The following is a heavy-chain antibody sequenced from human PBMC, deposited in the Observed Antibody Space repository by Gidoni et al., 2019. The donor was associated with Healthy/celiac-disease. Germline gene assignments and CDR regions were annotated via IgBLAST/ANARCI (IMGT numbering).Heavy chain of an antibody. CDR3: AKDSGYSSDKNDAFDI. CDR2: ISGSGGST. J-gene: IGHJ3*02. Sequence: EVQLVESGGGLVQPGGSLRLSCAAAGFTFSSYAMCWVRQAPGKGLEWVSAISGSGGSTYYADSVKGRFTISRDNSKNTLYLQMNSLRAEDTAVYYCAKDSGYSSDKNDAFDIWGQGTMVTVSS. V-gene: IGHV3-23*04. CDR1: GFTFSSYA. D-gene: IGHD6-19*01.